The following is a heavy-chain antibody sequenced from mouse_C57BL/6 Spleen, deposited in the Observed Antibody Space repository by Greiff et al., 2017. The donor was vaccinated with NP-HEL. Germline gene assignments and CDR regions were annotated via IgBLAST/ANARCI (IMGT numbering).Heavy chain of an antibody. D-gene: IGHD2-5*01. CDR3: ARSYSNYGGYAMDY. CDR1: GFTFSSYG. V-gene: IGHV5-6*01. CDR2: ISSGGSYT. J-gene: IGHJ4*01. Sequence: EVKLVESGGDLVKPGGSLKLSCAASGFTFSSYGMSWVRQTPDKRLEWVATISSGGSYTYYPDSVKGRFTISRDNAKNTLYLQMSSLKSEDTAMYYCARSYSNYGGYAMDYWGQGTSVTVSS.